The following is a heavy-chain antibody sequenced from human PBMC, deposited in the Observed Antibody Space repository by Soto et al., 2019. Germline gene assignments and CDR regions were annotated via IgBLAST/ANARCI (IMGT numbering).Heavy chain of an antibody. J-gene: IGHJ5*02. V-gene: IGHV4-34*01. CDR3: ARRGGDIVVVPAARENWFDP. CDR2: INHSGST. Sequence: QVQLQQWGAGLLKPSETLSLTCAVYGGSFSGYYWSWIRQPPGKGLEWIGEINHSGSTNYNPSLKGRVTISVDTSKNQFSLKLSSVTAADTAVYYCARRGGDIVVVPAARENWFDPWGQGTLVTVSS. D-gene: IGHD2-2*01. CDR1: GGSFSGYY.